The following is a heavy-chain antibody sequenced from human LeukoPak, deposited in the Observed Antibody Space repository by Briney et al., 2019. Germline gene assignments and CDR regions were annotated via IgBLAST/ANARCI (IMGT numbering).Heavy chain of an antibody. J-gene: IGHJ4*02. Sequence: TPSETLSLTCTVSGGSFSTYYWSWIRQPPGKRLEEIGYIYYSGSTDYSPSLKSRVTMSLDTSKNQSSLNLNSVTAADTAVYYCARAVIIFGAAVAKGFDCWGQGTLVTVSS. V-gene: IGHV4-59*01. CDR3: ARAVIIFGAAVAKGFDC. D-gene: IGHD3-3*01. CDR2: IYYSGST. CDR1: GGSFSTYY.